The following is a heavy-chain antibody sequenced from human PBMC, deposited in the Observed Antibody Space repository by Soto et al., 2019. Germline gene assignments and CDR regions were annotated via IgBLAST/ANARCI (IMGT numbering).Heavy chain of an antibody. J-gene: IGHJ2*01. D-gene: IGHD5-12*01. Sequence: QLQLQESGPGLVKASETLSLTCTVSGGSISSNNYYWGWIRQPPGKGLEWIVNIYYSGNTYYNPSLKSRVTTSVDTSKNQFSLNLSSVTAADTAVYYCARLKGWLQRDYWYFDLWGRGTLVTVSS. CDR1: GGSISSNNYY. CDR2: IYYSGNT. V-gene: IGHV4-39*01. CDR3: ARLKGWLQRDYWYFDL.